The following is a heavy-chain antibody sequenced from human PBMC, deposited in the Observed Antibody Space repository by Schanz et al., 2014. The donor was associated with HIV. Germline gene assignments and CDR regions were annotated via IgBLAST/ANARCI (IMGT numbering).Heavy chain of an antibody. V-gene: IGHV4-34*01. CDR2: TNYSGTT. CDR3: ARELLTTVTPSFDS. J-gene: IGHJ4*02. CDR1: GGSFSGYY. D-gene: IGHD4-4*01. Sequence: QVQLQQWGAGLLKPSETLSLTCAVNGGSFSGYYWSWIRQSPGKGLEWVGETNYSGTTNYNPSLGSRLTISIDSYKKRFSLNLPSGPAADTAVFYCARELLTTVTPSFDSWGQGILVTVSS.